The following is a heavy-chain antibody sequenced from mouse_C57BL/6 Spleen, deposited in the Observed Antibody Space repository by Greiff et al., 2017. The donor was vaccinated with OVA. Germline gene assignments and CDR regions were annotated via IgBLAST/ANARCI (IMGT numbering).Heavy chain of an antibody. V-gene: IGHV5-17*01. Sequence: DVHLVESGGGLVKPGGSLKLSCAASGFTFSDYGMHWVRQAPEKGLEWVAYISGGSSTIYYADTVKGRFTISRDNAKNTLFLQMTSLRSEDTAMYYCARDYGTFDYWGQGTTLTVSS. CDR3: ARDYGTFDY. CDR2: ISGGSSTI. CDR1: GFTFSDYG. D-gene: IGHD1-1*01. J-gene: IGHJ2*01.